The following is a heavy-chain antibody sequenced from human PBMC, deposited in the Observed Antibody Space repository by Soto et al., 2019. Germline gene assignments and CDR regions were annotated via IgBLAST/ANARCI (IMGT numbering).Heavy chain of an antibody. CDR1: GGSISSYY. J-gene: IGHJ5*02. CDR2: IYYSGST. V-gene: IGHV4-59*01. Sequence: PSETLSLTCTVSGGSISSYYWSWIRQPPGKGLEWIGYIYYSGSTNYNPSLKSRVTISVDTSKNQFSLKLSSVTAADTAVYYCARTYYYGSGSYLGWFDPWGQGTLVTVSS. D-gene: IGHD3-10*01. CDR3: ARTYYYGSGSYLGWFDP.